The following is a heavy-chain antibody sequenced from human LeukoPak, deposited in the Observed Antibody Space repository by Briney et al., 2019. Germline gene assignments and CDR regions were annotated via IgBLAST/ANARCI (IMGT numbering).Heavy chain of an antibody. D-gene: IGHD6-19*01. CDR3: ARGGTSGWYDYFDY. CDR2: ISWDGSNK. CDR1: RFTFSTYA. J-gene: IGHJ4*02. V-gene: IGHV3-30-3*01. Sequence: RGSLRLSCAASRFTFSTYAMHWVRQAPGKGLEWVAVISWDGSNKYYADSVKGRFTISRDNSKNTLDLQMNSLRAEDTAMYYCARGGTSGWYDYFDYWGQGTLVTVSS.